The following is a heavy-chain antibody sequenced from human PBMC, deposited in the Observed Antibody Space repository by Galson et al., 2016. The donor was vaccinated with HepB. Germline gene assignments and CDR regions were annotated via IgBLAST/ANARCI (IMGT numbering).Heavy chain of an antibody. V-gene: IGHV5-51*01. D-gene: IGHD3-16*01. J-gene: IGHJ6*02. CDR1: GYTFNNYW. CDR2: IFPGDSDT. Sequence: QSGAEVKKPGESLKISCKASGYTFNNYWIAWVRQMPGKGLEWMGFIFPGDSDTRYSPSIRGQVTISADKSITTAYLQWNSLKATDTAIYFCARPGGGVVGTPPAISHYYFAMDVWGQGTTVTVSS. CDR3: ARPGGGVVGTPPAISHYYFAMDV.